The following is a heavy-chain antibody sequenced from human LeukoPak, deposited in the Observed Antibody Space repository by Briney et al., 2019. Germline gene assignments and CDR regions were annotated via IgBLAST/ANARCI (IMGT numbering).Heavy chain of an antibody. J-gene: IGHJ4*02. CDR1: GFSLSTSGVG. D-gene: IGHD5-12*01. V-gene: IGHV2-5*02. Sequence: SGPTLVKPTQTLTLTCTFSGFSLSTSGVGVGWIRQPPGKALEWLALIYWDDYKRYSPSLQSRLTITKDTSKNQVVLTMTNMDPVDTATYYCAHRRVATGVFDYWGQGTLVTVSS. CDR3: AHRRVATGVFDY. CDR2: IYWDDYK.